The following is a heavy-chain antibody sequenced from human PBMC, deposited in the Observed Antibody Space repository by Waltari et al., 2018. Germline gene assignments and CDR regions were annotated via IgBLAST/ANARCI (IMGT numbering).Heavy chain of an antibody. CDR2: ISGHGVKT. D-gene: IGHD5-18*01. Sequence: EVQLLMSGGGLVQPGGSLKLSCTASGFIFSNYAMHWVRQSPERGLHWVSGISGHGVKTDYADSGKGRFTISRDNSKNTLFLQMDSLRAEDAALYFCAKDREAMSAMVTVTYFDSWGQGARVSVSS. J-gene: IGHJ4*02. V-gene: IGHV3-23*01. CDR1: GFIFSNYA. CDR3: AKDREAMSAMVTVTYFDS.